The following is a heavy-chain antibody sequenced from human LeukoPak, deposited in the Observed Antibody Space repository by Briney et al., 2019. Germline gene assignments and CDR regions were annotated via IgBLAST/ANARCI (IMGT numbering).Heavy chain of an antibody. V-gene: IGHV3-23*01. CDR3: AKDKSDNVDFDWFFLRSYLFDY. Sequence: GGSLRLSCAASGFTFSSYAMSWVRQAPGKGLEWVSAISGSGGSTYYADSVKGRFTISRDNSKNTLYLQMNSLRAEDTAVYYCAKDKSDNVDFDWFFLRSYLFDYWGQGTLVTVSS. J-gene: IGHJ4*02. CDR2: ISGSGGST. CDR1: GFTFSSYA. D-gene: IGHD3-9*01.